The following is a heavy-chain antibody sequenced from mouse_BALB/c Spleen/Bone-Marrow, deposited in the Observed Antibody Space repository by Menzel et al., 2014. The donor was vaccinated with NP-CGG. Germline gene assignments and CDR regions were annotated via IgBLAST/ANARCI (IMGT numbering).Heavy chain of an antibody. V-gene: IGHV5-6-4*01. Sequence: DVMLVESGGGLVKPGGSLKLSCAASGFTFSSYTMSWVRQTPEKRLEWDATISSGGSYTYYPDSVRGRFTISRDNAKNTLYLQMSSLKSEDTAMYYCTRDLYDGYYYYAMDYWGQGTSVTVSS. D-gene: IGHD2-3*01. J-gene: IGHJ4*01. CDR2: ISSGGSYT. CDR3: TRDLYDGYYYYAMDY. CDR1: GFTFSSYT.